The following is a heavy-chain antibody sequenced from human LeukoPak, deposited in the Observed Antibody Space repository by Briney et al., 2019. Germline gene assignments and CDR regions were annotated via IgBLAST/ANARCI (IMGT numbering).Heavy chain of an antibody. CDR1: GGSFSDYY. CDR3: ARSGVATIFAFDI. J-gene: IGHJ3*02. CDR2: INRSGTT. V-gene: IGHV4-34*01. Sequence: PSETLSLTCAVYGGSFSDYYWSWIRQSPGKGLEWIGEINRSGTTNYNPALKSRVIISVDTSKNQFSLILTSVTAADTAVYYCARSGVATIFAFDIWGQGTMVTVSS. D-gene: IGHD5-12*01.